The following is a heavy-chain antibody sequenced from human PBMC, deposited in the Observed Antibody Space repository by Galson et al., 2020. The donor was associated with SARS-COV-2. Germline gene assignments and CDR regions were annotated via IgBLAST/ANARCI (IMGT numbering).Heavy chain of an antibody. Sequence: GESLKISCAASEFTFSTYWMSWVRQAPGKGLEWVASIKEDGAEHYVLDSLKGRFTISRENAKNSLYLQLTSLRVEDTAVYYCARDLFGSGSWYFDLWGQGTLVTVSS. CDR1: EFTFSTYW. CDR2: IKEDGAEH. V-gene: IGHV3-7*04. J-gene: IGHJ4*02. CDR3: ARDLFGSGSWYFDL. D-gene: IGHD3-10*01.